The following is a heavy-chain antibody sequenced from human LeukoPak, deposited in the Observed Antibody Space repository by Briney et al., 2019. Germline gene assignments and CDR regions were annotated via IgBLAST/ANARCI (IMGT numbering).Heavy chain of an antibody. D-gene: IGHD5-18*01. V-gene: IGHV4-61*02. J-gene: IGHJ4*02. CDR2: IYTSGST. CDR1: GGSIISGSYY. Sequence: SQTLSLTCTVSGGSIISGSYYWSWIRQPAGKGLEWIGRIYTSGSTNYNPSLKSRVTISVDTSKNQFSLKLSSVTAADTAVYYCARIQYYTYGFDYWGQGTLVTVSS. CDR3: ARIQYYTYGFDY.